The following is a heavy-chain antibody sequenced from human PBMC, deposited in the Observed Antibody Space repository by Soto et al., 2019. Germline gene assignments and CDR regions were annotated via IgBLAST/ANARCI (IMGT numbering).Heavy chain of an antibody. V-gene: IGHV4-59*12. J-gene: IGHJ4*02. CDR2: IYYSGST. D-gene: IGHD2-8*02. CDR3: ARDKITGLFDY. Sequence: SETLSLTCTVSGGSISSYYGGWFRQPPGKGLEWIGDIYYSGSTTYHPSLKSRVTISVDTSKNQFSLKLSSVTAADTAVYYCARDKITGLFDYWGQGTLDTVSS. CDR1: GGSISSYY.